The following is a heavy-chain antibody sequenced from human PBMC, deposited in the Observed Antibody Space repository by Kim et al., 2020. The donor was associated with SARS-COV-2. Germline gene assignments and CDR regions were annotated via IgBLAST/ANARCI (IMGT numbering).Heavy chain of an antibody. CDR3: ARDYYARGYSYGMDV. Sequence: SVKVSCKASGGTFSSYAISWVRQAPGQGLEWMGGIIPIFGTANYAQKFQGRVTITADESTSTAYMELSSLRSEDTAVYYCARDYYARGYSYGMDVWGQGTTVTVSS. CDR1: GGTFSSYA. D-gene: IGHD5-18*01. CDR2: IIPIFGTA. J-gene: IGHJ6*02. V-gene: IGHV1-69*13.